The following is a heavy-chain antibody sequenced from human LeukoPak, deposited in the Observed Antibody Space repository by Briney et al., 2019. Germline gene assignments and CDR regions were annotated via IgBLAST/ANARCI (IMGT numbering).Heavy chain of an antibody. CDR3: AKDVGYCGSTSCYFSY. D-gene: IGHD2-2*01. V-gene: IGHV3-21*04. CDR1: GFTFSSYA. Sequence: GGSLRLSCAASGFTFSSYAMHWVRQAPGKGLEWVSYISSSSSYIYYADSVKGRFTISRDNAKNSLYLQMNSLRAEDTAVYYCAKDVGYCGSTSCYFSYWGQGTLVTVAS. J-gene: IGHJ4*02. CDR2: ISSSSSYI.